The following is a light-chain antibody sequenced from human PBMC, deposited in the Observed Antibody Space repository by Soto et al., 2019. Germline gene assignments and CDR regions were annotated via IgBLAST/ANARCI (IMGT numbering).Light chain of an antibody. CDR2: DAS. V-gene: IGKV1-5*01. CDR1: QGISRW. CDR3: QQLNSFPLT. J-gene: IGKJ4*01. Sequence: IELTQSPSTLSSSLGDRVTITCLASQGISRWLAWYKQRPGKAPKLLIYDASTLHSGVSSRFSGSGSGTEFTLTISSLQPEDFATYYCQQLNSFPLTFGGGTKVDIK.